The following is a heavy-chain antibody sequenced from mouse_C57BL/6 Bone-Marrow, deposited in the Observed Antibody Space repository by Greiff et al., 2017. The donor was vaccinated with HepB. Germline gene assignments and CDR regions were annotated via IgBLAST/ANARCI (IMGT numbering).Heavy chain of an antibody. CDR3: ARQGIYYGNLLAMDY. Sequence: EVQVVESGGGLVKPGGSLKLSCAASGFTFSDYGMHWVRQAPEKGLEWVAYISSGSSTIYYADTVKGRFTISRDNAKNTLFLQMTRLRSEDTAMYYCARQGIYYGNLLAMDYWGQGTSVTVSS. J-gene: IGHJ4*01. CDR2: ISSGSSTI. D-gene: IGHD2-1*01. V-gene: IGHV5-17*01. CDR1: GFTFSDYG.